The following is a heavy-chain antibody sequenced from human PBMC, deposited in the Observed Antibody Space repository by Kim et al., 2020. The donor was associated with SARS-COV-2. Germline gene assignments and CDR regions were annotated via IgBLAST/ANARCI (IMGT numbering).Heavy chain of an antibody. CDR3: ARAIDYFDY. Sequence: GSTNYTPARKSRVTISVDTSKNQFSLKLSSVTAADTAVYYCARAIDYFDYWGQGTLVTVSS. J-gene: IGHJ4*02. V-gene: IGHV4-59*01. CDR2: GST.